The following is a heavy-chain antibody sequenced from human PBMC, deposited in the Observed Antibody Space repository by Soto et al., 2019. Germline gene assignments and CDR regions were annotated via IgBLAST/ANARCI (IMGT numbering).Heavy chain of an antibody. CDR2: INSDASHT. Sequence: VGSLRLSCAASGFTFSTYWMHWIRQVPGKGLEWVSRINSDASHTYYADSVKGRFTISRDNAKNTLHLEMNSLRAEDTAVYYCARGLFKAAAVLFGVSGVYYGMDVWGQGTTVTVSS. CDR3: ARGLFKAAAVLFGVSGVYYGMDV. CDR1: GFTFSTYW. D-gene: IGHD6-13*01. J-gene: IGHJ6*02. V-gene: IGHV3-74*01.